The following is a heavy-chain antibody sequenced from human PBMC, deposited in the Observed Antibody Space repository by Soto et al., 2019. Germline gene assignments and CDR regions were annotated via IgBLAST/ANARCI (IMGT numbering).Heavy chain of an antibody. CDR2: INTDGSIV. CDR3: ARNPAKTSAWGAFDI. Sequence: EVHLVESGGGLVQPGGSLRLSCAASAFTFSESWMTWVRLAPETGLEWVADINTDGSIVKYGDSAKGRFTISRDNPNNSLYLQMNSLRVQDSAVYYCARNPAKTSAWGAFDIWGQGTKVIVSS. J-gene: IGHJ3*02. D-gene: IGHD3-16*01. V-gene: IGHV3-7*03. CDR1: AFTFSESW.